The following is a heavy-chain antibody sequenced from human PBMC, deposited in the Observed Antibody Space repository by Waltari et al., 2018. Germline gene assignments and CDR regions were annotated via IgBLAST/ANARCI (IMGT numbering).Heavy chain of an antibody. Sequence: QVQLVQSGAEVKKPASSVKVSCKASGGTFSSYAISWVRQAPGQGLEWMGGIIPILGIANYAQKFQGRVTITADESTSTAYMELSSLRSEDTAVYYCARDRSELEGDAFDIWGQGTMVTVSS. V-gene: IGHV1-69*04. CDR3: ARDRSELEGDAFDI. CDR2: IIPILGIA. J-gene: IGHJ3*02. D-gene: IGHD1-1*01. CDR1: GGTFSSYA.